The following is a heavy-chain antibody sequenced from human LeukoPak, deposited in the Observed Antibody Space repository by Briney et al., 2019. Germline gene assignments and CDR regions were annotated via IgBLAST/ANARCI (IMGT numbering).Heavy chain of an antibody. J-gene: IGHJ4*02. V-gene: IGHV3-74*01. Sequence: GGSLRLSCAASGFTFSTYWMHWVRHAPGEGLVWVSRIKSGGSDTSYADSVKGRFTISRDNAKNTLYLQMNSLRAEDTAVYYCARGFWTGVEYWGQGALVTVSS. CDR3: ARGFWTGVEY. CDR2: IKSGGSDT. D-gene: IGHD3/OR15-3a*01. CDR1: GFTFSTYW.